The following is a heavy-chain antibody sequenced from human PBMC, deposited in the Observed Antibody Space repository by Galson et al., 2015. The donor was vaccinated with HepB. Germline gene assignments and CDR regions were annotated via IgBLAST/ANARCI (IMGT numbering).Heavy chain of an antibody. CDR3: ARQGQTGARWFDP. CDR2: ISGDDNYI. J-gene: IGHJ5*02. CDR1: GLDFSLYS. D-gene: IGHD1-14*01. V-gene: IGHV3-21*01. Sequence: SLRLSCPASGLDFSLYSMVWVRQAPGQGLQWVSSISGDDNYIFYIDSVKGRFTISRDNAKHSLCLQMKSLGVYDTAVFYFARQGQTGARWFDPWGQGTLVTVSS.